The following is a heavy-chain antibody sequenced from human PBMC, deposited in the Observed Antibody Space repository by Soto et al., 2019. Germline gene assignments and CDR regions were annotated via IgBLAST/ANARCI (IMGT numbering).Heavy chain of an antibody. CDR1: GFTFSSYA. D-gene: IGHD1-26*01. V-gene: IGHV3-30-3*01. CDR2: ISYDGSNK. J-gene: IGHJ3*02. CDR3: ARGEGYAFDI. Sequence: QVQLVESGGGVVQPGRSLRLSCAASGFTFSSYAMHWVRQAPGKGLEWVAVISYDGSNKYYADSVKGRFTISRDNSKNTLYLQMNSPRAEDTAVYYCARGEGYAFDIWGQGTMVTVSS.